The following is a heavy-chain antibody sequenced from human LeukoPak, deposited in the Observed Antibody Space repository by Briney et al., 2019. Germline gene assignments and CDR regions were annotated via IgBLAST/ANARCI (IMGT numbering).Heavy chain of an antibody. J-gene: IGHJ4*02. CDR2: ISAYSDHT. CDR1: GYTFIAYG. CDR3: ARDRGPKYQLLY. D-gene: IGHD2-2*01. Sequence: ASVKVSCKASGYTFIAYGLSWVRQAPEQGLEWMGWISAYSDHTDYAQKFQDRVTITTDTSTGTAYMELTSLTSDDTAVYYCARDRGPKYQLLYWGQGTLVTVSS. V-gene: IGHV1-18*01.